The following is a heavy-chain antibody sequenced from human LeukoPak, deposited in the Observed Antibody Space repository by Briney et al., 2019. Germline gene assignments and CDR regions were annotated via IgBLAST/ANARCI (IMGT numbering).Heavy chain of an antibody. CDR1: GYTFTSYD. D-gene: IGHD3/OR15-3a*01. J-gene: IGHJ6*03. V-gene: IGHV1-8*01. CDR2: MNPNSGNT. CDR3: ARALSWTTESYYYMDV. Sequence: ASVKVSCKASGYTFTSYDINWERQATGQGLEWMGWMNPNSGNTGYAQKFQGRVTMTKNTSISTAYMDLSSLRSEDTAVYYCARALSWTTESYYYMDVWGKGTTVTVSS.